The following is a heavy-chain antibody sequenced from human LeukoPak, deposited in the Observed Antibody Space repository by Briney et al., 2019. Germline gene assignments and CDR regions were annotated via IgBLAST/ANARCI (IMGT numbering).Heavy chain of an antibody. J-gene: IGHJ6*03. D-gene: IGHD2-2*02. CDR1: GFTFSTYW. Sequence: GGSLRLPCAASGFTFSTYWMTWVRQAPGKGLEWVANIKEDGSEKYYVDSVKGRFTISRDNAKNSLYLQMNRLRAEDTAVHYCARVSLGYCSSASCYSGGRFHYYMDVWGKGTTVTVSS. CDR3: ARVSLGYCSSASCYSGGRFHYYMDV. CDR2: IKEDGSEK. V-gene: IGHV3-7*01.